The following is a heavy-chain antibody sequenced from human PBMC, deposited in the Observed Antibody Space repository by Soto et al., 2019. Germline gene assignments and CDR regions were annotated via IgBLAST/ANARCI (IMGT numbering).Heavy chain of an antibody. CDR2: INRSGST. CDR1: GGSFSGYY. J-gene: IGHJ5*02. V-gene: IGHV4-34*01. CDR3: ARSPYYDILTGYYRNNWFDP. D-gene: IGHD3-9*01. Sequence: SETLSLTCAVYGGSFSGYYWSWIRQPPGKGLEWIGDINRSGSTNYNPSLKSRVTISVDTSKNQFSLKLSSVTAADTAVYYCARSPYYDILTGYYRNNWFDPWGQGTLVTVSS.